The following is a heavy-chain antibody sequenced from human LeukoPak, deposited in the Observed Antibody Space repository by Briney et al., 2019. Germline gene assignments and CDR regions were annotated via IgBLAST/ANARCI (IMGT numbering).Heavy chain of an antibody. CDR2: ICYSGST. Sequence: SETLSLTCTVSGGSVSSASYYWSWIRQPPGKGLEWLGYICYSGSTKYNPSLKSRVTISVDTSKNQFSLKLSSVTAADTAVYYCARVSRYSYGPIDYWGQGTLVTVSS. CDR1: GGSVSSASYY. CDR3: ARVSRYSYGPIDY. V-gene: IGHV4-61*01. J-gene: IGHJ4*02. D-gene: IGHD5-18*01.